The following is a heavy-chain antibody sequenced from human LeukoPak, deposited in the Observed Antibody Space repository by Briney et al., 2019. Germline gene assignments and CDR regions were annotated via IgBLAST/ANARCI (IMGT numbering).Heavy chain of an antibody. D-gene: IGHD1-26*01. CDR3: ASQGASAPLDY. Sequence: SETLSLTCSVSGGSISSSSYYWGWIRQPPGKTLEWIGSVYFGGSTHYSSSLESRVTISVDTSKNQFSLQLSSVTAADTAVYYCASQGASAPLDYWGQGTLVTVSS. J-gene: IGHJ4*02. CDR2: VYFGGST. V-gene: IGHV4-39*01. CDR1: GGSISSSSYY.